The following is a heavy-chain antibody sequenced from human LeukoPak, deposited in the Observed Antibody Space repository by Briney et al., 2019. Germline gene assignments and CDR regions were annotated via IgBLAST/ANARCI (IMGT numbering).Heavy chain of an antibody. Sequence: GGSLRLSCAASGFAFSSYSMNWVRQAPGKGLEWVSYISSSSSSIYYADSVEGRFTISRDNAKNSLSLQMDSLRAEDTAVYYCARGTGTLTTDFDYWGQGTLVTVSS. CDR2: ISSSSSSI. V-gene: IGHV3-48*01. CDR1: GFAFSSYS. CDR3: ARGTGTLTTDFDY. J-gene: IGHJ4*02. D-gene: IGHD1-7*01.